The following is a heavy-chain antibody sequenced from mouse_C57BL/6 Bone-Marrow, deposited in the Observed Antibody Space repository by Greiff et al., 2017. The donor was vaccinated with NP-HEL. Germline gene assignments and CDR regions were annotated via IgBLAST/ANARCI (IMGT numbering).Heavy chain of an antibody. J-gene: IGHJ2*01. V-gene: IGHV1-22*01. D-gene: IGHD3-1*01. CDR3: AREGAIKYYFDY. CDR2: INPNNGGT. CDR1: GYTFTDYN. Sequence: VQLQQSGPELVKPGASVKMSCKASGYTFTDYNMHWVKQSHGKSLEWIGYINPNNGGTSYNQKFKGKATLTVNKSSSTAYMELRSLTSEDSAVYYCAREGAIKYYFDYWGKGTTLTVSS.